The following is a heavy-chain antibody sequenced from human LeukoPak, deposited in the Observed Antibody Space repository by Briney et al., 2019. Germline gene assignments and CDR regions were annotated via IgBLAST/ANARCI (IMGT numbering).Heavy chain of an antibody. CDR2: IYYSGST. Sequence: SSETLSLTCTVSGGSISSSSYYWGWIRQPPGKGLEWIGSIYYSGSTYYNPSLKSRVTISVDTSKNQFSLKLSSVTAADTAVYYCARGAKPYRSNMDVWGKGTTVTVSS. D-gene: IGHD3-10*01. V-gene: IGHV4-39*01. J-gene: IGHJ6*03. CDR3: ARGAKPYRSNMDV. CDR1: GGSISSSSYY.